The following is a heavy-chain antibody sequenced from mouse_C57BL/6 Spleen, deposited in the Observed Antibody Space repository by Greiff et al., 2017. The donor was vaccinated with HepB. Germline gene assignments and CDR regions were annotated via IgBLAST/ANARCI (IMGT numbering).Heavy chain of an antibody. CDR1: GYTFTSYW. CDR3: ARRTVVAPYYYAMDY. D-gene: IGHD1-1*01. CDR2: IYPGSGST. Sequence: VKLQQPGAELVKPGASVKMSCKASGYTFTSYWITWVKQRPGQGLEWIGDIYPGSGSTNYNEKFKSKATLTVDTSSSTAYMQLSSLTSEDSAVYYCARRTVVAPYYYAMDYWGQGTSVTVSS. J-gene: IGHJ4*01. V-gene: IGHV1-55*01.